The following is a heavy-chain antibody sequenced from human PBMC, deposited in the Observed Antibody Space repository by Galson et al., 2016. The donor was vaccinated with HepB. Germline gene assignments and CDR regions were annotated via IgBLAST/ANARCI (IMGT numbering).Heavy chain of an antibody. CDR3: AHGGYGDSYFDY. J-gene: IGHJ4*02. D-gene: IGHD4-17*01. CDR1: GFSLSTSGVG. CDR2: IYWDDDK. Sequence: PALVKPTQTLTLTCTFSGFSLSTSGVGVGWIRQPPGKALEWLALIYWDDDKRYSPSLKSRLTITKDTSKNQVVLIMTNMDPVDTATYYCAHGGYGDSYFDYWGQGTLVTVSS. V-gene: IGHV2-5*02.